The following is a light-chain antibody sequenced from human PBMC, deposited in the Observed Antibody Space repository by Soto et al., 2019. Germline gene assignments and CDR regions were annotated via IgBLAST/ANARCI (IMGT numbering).Light chain of an antibody. CDR1: QGIRND. Sequence: DIQMTEFPSSLSASVGDRVTITCRASQGIRNDLGWYQQKPGKAPKRLIYVASSLQSGVPSRFSGSGSGTEFTLAISSLQPEDSATFYCLQHSTYPLTFGQGTKVEIK. J-gene: IGKJ1*01. V-gene: IGKV1-17*01. CDR3: LQHSTYPLT. CDR2: VAS.